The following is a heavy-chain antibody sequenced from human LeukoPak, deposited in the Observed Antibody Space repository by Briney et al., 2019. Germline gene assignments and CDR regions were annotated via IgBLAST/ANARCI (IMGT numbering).Heavy chain of an antibody. CDR1: GGSISSGGYY. V-gene: IGHV4-31*03. CDR2: IYYSGST. Sequence: PSQTLSLTCTVSGGSISSGGYYWSWLRQHSGKGLEWIGYIYYSGSTYYNPSLKSRVTISVDTSKNQFSLKLSSVTAADTAVYYCAIIVDTAMVIGYWGQGTLVTVSS. CDR3: AIIVDTAMVIGY. J-gene: IGHJ4*02. D-gene: IGHD5-18*01.